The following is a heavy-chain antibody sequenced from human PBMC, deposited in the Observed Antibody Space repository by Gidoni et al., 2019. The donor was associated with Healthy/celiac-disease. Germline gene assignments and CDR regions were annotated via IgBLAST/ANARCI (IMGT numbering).Heavy chain of an antibody. Sequence: QVQLVESGGGVVQPGRSLRLSCAASGFTFSSYRMHWVRQAPGKGLEWVAVIWYDGSNKYYEDSVKGRFTISRDNSKNTLYLQMNSLRAEDTAVYYWAKQQQNDDGEQEDAFDIWGQGTMVNVSS. J-gene: IGHJ3*02. CDR2: IWYDGSNK. CDR3: AKQQQNDDGEQEDAFDI. CDR1: GFTFSSYR. D-gene: IGHD4-17*01. V-gene: IGHV3-33*06.